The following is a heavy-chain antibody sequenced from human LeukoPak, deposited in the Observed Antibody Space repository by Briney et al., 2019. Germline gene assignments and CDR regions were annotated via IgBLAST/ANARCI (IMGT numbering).Heavy chain of an antibody. D-gene: IGHD4-17*01. V-gene: IGHV3-74*01. CDR2: IDSDGSST. CDR3: ARDNYGAYDY. Sequence: QPGGSLRLSCTASGFTFSSFWMHWVRQAPGKGPVWVSRIDSDGSSTTYADSVKGRFTISRDNAKNTLYLQMNGLRAEDTAVYYCARDNYGAYDYWGQGTLVTVSS. CDR1: GFTFSSFW. J-gene: IGHJ4*02.